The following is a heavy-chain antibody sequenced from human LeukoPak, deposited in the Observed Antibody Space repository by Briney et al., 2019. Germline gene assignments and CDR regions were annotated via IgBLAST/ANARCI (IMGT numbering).Heavy chain of an antibody. J-gene: IGHJ3*02. CDR3: ATEGTPLPGYCCGGSCYSGAFDI. D-gene: IGHD2-15*01. V-gene: IGHV1-24*01. CDR1: GYTLTELS. CDR2: FDPEDGET. Sequence: ASVKVSCKVSGYTLTELSMHWVRQAPGKGLEWMGGFDPEDGETIYAQKFQGRVTMTEDTSTDTAYMELSSLRSEDTAVYYCATEGTPLPGYCCGGSCYSGAFDIWGQGTMVTVSS.